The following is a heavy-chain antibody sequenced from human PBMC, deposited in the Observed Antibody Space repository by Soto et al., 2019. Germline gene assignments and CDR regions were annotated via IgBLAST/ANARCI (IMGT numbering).Heavy chain of an antibody. CDR1: GFTFSSYG. V-gene: IGHV3-30*18. Sequence: QVQLVESGGGVVQPGRSLRLSCAASGFTFSSYGMHWVRQAPGKGLEWVAVISYDGSNKYYADSVKGRFTISRDNSKNTLYLQMNSLRAEDTAVYYCAKAAISSITMVHHGGYYYYYGMDVWGQGTTVTVSS. CDR3: AKAAISSITMVHHGGYYYYYGMDV. CDR2: ISYDGSNK. D-gene: IGHD3-10*01. J-gene: IGHJ6*02.